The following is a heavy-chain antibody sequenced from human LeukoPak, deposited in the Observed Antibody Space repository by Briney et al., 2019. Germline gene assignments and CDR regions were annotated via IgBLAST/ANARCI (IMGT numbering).Heavy chain of an antibody. J-gene: IGHJ4*01. CDR3: ARQRAHSLFDD. Sequence: SETLSLTCTASGGSSSSDSHYWGWIRQPPGKGLEWIGSISYSGGTYYNVSLKSRVTISVDTSKNHFSLKLSSVTAADTAVYYCARQRAHSLFDDWGEAWLVTVSS. D-gene: IGHD3-16*01. CDR2: ISYSGGT. CDR1: GGSSSSDSHY. V-gene: IGHV4-39*01.